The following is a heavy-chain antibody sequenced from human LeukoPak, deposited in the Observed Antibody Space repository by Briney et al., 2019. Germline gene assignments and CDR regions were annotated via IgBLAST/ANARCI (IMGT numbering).Heavy chain of an antibody. CDR1: GFTFSSYA. CDR3: ASNRGIVGAIHIRN. Sequence: PGGSLRLSCAASGFTFSSYAMHWVRQAPGKGLEWVAVISYDRSNKYYADSVKGRFTISRDNSKNTLYLQMNSLRAEDTAVYYCASNRGIVGAIHIRNWGQGTLVTVSS. CDR2: ISYDRSNK. D-gene: IGHD1-26*01. J-gene: IGHJ4*02. V-gene: IGHV3-30*04.